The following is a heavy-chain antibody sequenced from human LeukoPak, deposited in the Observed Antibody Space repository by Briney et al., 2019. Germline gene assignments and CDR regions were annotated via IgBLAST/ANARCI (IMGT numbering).Heavy chain of an antibody. CDR2: ISGSGGST. V-gene: IGHV3-23*01. D-gene: IGHD3-22*01. CDR1: GFTFSSYA. Sequence: PGGSLRLSCAASGFTFSSYAMSWVRQAPGKGLEWVSAISGSGGSTYYADSVKGRFTISRDNSKNTLYLQMNSLRAEDTAVYYCAKATFRYYYDSSGTEGYWGQGTLVTVSS. CDR3: AKATFRYYYDSSGTEGY. J-gene: IGHJ4*02.